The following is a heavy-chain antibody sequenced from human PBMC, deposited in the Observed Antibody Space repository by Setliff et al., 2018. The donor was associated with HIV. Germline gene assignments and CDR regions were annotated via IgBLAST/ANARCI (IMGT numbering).Heavy chain of an antibody. J-gene: IGHJ4*02. CDR3: TREFFY. D-gene: IGHD3-3*01. Sequence: SETLSLTCTVSGGSISSYYWSWIRQPAGKRLEFIGRISAAGTINYNPSLRSRVTLSVDTSENQFSLTVNSVTAADTAMYYCTREFFYWGQGILVTVSS. CDR1: GGSISSYY. V-gene: IGHV4-4*07. CDR2: ISAAGTI.